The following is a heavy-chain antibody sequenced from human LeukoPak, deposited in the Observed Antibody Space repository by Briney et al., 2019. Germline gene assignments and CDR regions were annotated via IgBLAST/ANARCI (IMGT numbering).Heavy chain of an antibody. CDR3: ARGSSGSLLVDFDY. CDR2: INTNTGNP. D-gene: IGHD1-26*01. CDR1: GYTFTSYA. V-gene: IGHV7-4-1*02. J-gene: IGHJ4*02. Sequence: ASVKVSCKASGYTFTSYAMSWVRQAPGQGLEWMGGINTNTGNPTYAQGFTGRCVFSLDTSVSTAYLQISSLKAEDTAVYYCARGSSGSLLVDFDYWGQGTLVTVSS.